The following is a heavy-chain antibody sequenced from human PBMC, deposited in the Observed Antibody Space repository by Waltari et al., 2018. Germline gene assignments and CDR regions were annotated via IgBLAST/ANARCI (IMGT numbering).Heavy chain of an antibody. Sequence: QVQLVESGGGVVQPGRSLRLSCAASGFTFSSYAMHWVRQAPGKGLEWGAVISYDGSNKYYADSVKGRFTISRDNSKNTLYLQMNSLRAEDTAVYYCAGGYSSGWYENYFDYWGQGTLVTVSS. CDR2: ISYDGSNK. V-gene: IGHV3-30-3*01. D-gene: IGHD6-19*01. CDR3: AGGYSSGWYENYFDY. J-gene: IGHJ4*02. CDR1: GFTFSSYA.